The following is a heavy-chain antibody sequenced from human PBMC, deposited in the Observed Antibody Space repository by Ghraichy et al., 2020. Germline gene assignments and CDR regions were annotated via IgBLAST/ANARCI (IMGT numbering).Heavy chain of an antibody. J-gene: IGHJ4*02. CDR1: GGSFSGYY. D-gene: IGHD6-19*01. CDR2: INYSGST. CDR3: AKPHYSSGWGDGREYYFDY. V-gene: IGHV4-34*01. Sequence: SETLSLTCAVYGGSFSGYYWSRIRQPPGKGLEWIGEINYSGSTYYNPSLKSRVTISLDTSKNQFSLKLSSVTAADTAVYYCAKPHYSSGWGDGREYYFDYWGQGTLVTVSS.